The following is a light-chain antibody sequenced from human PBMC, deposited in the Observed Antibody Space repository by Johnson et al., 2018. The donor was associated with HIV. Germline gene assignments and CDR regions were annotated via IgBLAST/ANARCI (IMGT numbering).Light chain of an antibody. CDR2: DNN. J-gene: IGLJ1*01. CDR1: SSNIGNNY. Sequence: QSVLSQPPSVSAAPGQKVTISCSGSSSNIGNNYVSWYQQIPGTAPKLLIYDNNKRPSGLPDRFSGSKSGTYATLGIPRLQHGDEADYYCGTWDSSLRAGFFGTGTKVTVL. V-gene: IGLV1-51*01. CDR3: GTWDSSLRAGF.